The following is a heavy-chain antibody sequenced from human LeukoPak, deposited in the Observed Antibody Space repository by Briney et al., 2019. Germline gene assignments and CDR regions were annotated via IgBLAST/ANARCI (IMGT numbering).Heavy chain of an antibody. CDR2: INHSGST. CDR3: ARVARPARFDY. V-gene: IGHV4-34*01. D-gene: IGHD1-14*01. CDR1: GGSFSGYY. J-gene: IGHJ4*02. Sequence: PSETLSLTCAVYGGSFSGYYWSWIRQPPGKGLEWIGEINHSGSTNYNPSLKSRVTISVDTSKNQFSLKLSSVTAADTAVYYCARVARPARFDYWGQGTLVTVSP.